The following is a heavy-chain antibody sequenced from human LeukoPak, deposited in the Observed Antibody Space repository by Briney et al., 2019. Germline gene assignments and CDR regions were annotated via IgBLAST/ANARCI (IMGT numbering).Heavy chain of an antibody. CDR2: IKSKSDGGTT. CDR1: GFTFSNAW. D-gene: IGHD6-13*01. J-gene: IGHJ6*04. V-gene: IGHV3-15*01. Sequence: GGSLRLSCAASGFTFSNAWMSWVRQAPGEGREWVGRIKSKSDGGTTDYAAPVKGRFTISRDDSKNTLYLQMNSLKTEDTAVYYCTIQQTGDYVMDVWGKGTTVTISS. CDR3: TIQQTGDYVMDV.